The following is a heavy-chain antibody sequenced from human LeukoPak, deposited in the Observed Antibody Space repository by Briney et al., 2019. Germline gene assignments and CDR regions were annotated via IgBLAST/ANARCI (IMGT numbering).Heavy chain of an antibody. Sequence: GRSLRLSCAASGFTFSSYWMSWVRQAPGKGLEWVANIKHDGSEKYNVDSVKGRFTISRDNAKNSLYLQVNSVRAEMTAGDCCASRGGVYRDHWGQGTLVTVSS. CDR1: GFTFSSYW. D-gene: IGHD4-11*01. J-gene: IGHJ4*02. V-gene: IGHV3-7*01. CDR3: ASRGGVYRDH. CDR2: IKHDGSEK.